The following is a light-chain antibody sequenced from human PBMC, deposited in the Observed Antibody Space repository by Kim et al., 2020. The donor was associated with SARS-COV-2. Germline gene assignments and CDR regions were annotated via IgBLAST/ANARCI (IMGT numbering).Light chain of an antibody. CDR1: QSILYSSNNKNY. J-gene: IGKJ2*02. CDR3: QQYYSTRT. CDR2: WAS. Sequence: DIVMTQSPDSLAVPLGERATINCKSSQSILYSSNNKNYLAWYQQKPGQPPKLLIYWASTRESGVPDRFSGSGSGTDFTLTISSLQAEDVAVYYCQQYYSTRTFGQGTKLEI. V-gene: IGKV4-1*01.